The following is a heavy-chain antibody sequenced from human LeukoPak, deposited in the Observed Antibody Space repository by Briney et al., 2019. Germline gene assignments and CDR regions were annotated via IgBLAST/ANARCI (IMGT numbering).Heavy chain of an antibody. Sequence: QTGGSLRLSCAASGFTFSSHGMHWVRQAPGKGLESVAAIWYDGSNKYYADSVKGRFTISRDNSKNTLYLQMNSLRAEDTTVYYWAKDSVGATAAVWIDPWGEGSLVTVSS. CDR2: IWYDGSNK. CDR1: GFTFSSHG. D-gene: IGHD1-26*01. CDR3: AKDSVGATAAVWIDP. V-gene: IGHV3-33*06. J-gene: IGHJ5*02.